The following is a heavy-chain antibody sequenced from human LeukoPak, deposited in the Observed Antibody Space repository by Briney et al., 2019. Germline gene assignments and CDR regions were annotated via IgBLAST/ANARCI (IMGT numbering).Heavy chain of an antibody. CDR3: ASTQRGDYFDY. Sequence: TGGSLRLSCAVSGFTFSSYAMSWVRQAPGQGLEWVSAIGPSGGSTYYADSVKGRFTISRDNSKNTLYLQMNSLRVEDTAVYYCASTQRGDYFDYWGQGTLVTVSS. D-gene: IGHD2-15*01. CDR1: GFTFSSYA. V-gene: IGHV3-23*01. J-gene: IGHJ4*02. CDR2: IGPSGGST.